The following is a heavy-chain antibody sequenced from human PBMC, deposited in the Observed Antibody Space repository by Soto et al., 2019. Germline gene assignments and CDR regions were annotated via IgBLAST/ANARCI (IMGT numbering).Heavy chain of an antibody. CDR2: VSHSGST. Sequence: QVQLQESGPGLVKPSGTLSLTCAVSSGSITSSNWWSWVRQPPGKGLEWIGEVSHSGSTNYIPSLKSRVPISVDKSRNQFSLRLNSVTAADTAVYYCARNRYGGYDFDFWGQGTLVTVSS. J-gene: IGHJ4*02. CDR3: ARNRYGGYDFDF. D-gene: IGHD5-12*01. V-gene: IGHV4-4*02. CDR1: SGSITSSNW.